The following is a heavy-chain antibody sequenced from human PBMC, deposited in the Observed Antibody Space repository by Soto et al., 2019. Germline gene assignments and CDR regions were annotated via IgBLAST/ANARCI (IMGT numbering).Heavy chain of an antibody. Sequence: GGSLRLSCAASGFTFNTYVMNWVRQAPGKGLEWVSFISGSGSDTYYADSVKGRFTISRDNSRNTLYLQLNSLRVEDTAVYYCARALDLSVTGAPFWGQGTLVTVSS. V-gene: IGHV3-23*01. J-gene: IGHJ4*02. D-gene: IGHD3-16*02. CDR3: ARALDLSVTGAPF. CDR2: ISGSGSDT. CDR1: GFTFNTYV.